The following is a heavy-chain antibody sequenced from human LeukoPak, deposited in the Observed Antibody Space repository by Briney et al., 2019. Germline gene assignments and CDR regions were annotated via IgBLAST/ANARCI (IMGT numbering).Heavy chain of an antibody. J-gene: IGHJ3*02. CDR3: ANGYYYGSGRYYKEAFDI. CDR1: GFTFSNYG. V-gene: IGHV3-30*18. D-gene: IGHD3-10*01. CDR2: ISYDGSNK. Sequence: PGGSLRLSCAASGFTFSNYGMHWVRQAPGKGLEWVVVISYDGSNKYYADSVKGRFTISRDNSKNTLYLQMNSLRAEDTAVYYCANGYYYGSGRYYKEAFDIWGQGTMVTVSS.